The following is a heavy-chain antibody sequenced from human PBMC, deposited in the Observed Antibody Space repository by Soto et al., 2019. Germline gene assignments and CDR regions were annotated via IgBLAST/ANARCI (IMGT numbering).Heavy chain of an antibody. V-gene: IGHV4-39*01. Sequence: SETLSLTCTVSGGSISSSSYYWGWIRQPPGKGLEWIGSIYYSGSTYYNPSLKXXXXXXXXXXXXXXXXXXXXXXXAXXXXXXXXXXXGSGSSLLYYYYMDVWGKGTTVTVSS. CDR2: IYYSGST. D-gene: IGHD3-10*01. CDR3: XXXXGSGSSLLYYYYMDV. CDR1: GGSISSSSYY. J-gene: IGHJ6*03.